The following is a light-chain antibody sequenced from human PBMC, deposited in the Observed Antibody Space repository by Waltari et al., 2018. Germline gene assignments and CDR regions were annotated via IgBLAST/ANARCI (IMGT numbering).Light chain of an antibody. V-gene: IGLV3-10*01. CDR1: ELPKKY. J-gene: IGLJ2*01. Sequence: SSELTQPPSVSVSPGQTARITCAGDELPKKYAYWFQQRSGTAPMLVIYDADKRPSGIPERFAGSSSGTMATLSISGAQEEDEADYYFYSTDTSGGAFGGGTKLTVL. CDR2: DAD. CDR3: YSTDTSGGA.